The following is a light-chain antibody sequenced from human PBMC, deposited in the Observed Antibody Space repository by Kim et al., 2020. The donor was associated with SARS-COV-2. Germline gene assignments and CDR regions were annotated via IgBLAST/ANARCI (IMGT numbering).Light chain of an antibody. J-gene: IGLJ3*02. CDR1: SLRSYY. CDR3: NSRDSSGNQV. V-gene: IGLV3-19*01. Sequence: VALGQTGRITCQGDSLRSYYASWYQQKPGQAPVIVIYGKNNRPSGIPDRFSGSSSGNTASLTITGAQAEDEADYYCNSRDSSGNQVFGGGTQLTVL. CDR2: GKN.